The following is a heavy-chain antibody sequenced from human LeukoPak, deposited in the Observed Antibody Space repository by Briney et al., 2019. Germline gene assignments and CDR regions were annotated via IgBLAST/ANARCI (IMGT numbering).Heavy chain of an antibody. CDR2: ISGSGGST. CDR3: ATPLFHGSDPSLYYYYMDV. Sequence: GGSLRLSCAASGFTFRRYGMNWVRQAPGKGLEWVSAISGSGGSTYHGDSVKGRFTISRDNSKNTLYLQMNSLRAEDTAVYYCATPLFHGSDPSLYYYYMDVWGKGTTVTISS. J-gene: IGHJ6*03. CDR1: GFTFRRYG. V-gene: IGHV3-23*01. D-gene: IGHD3-10*01.